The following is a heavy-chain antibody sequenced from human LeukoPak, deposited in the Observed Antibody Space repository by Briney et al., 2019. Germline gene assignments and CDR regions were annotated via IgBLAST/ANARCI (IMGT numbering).Heavy chain of an antibody. D-gene: IGHD3-10*01. CDR3: ARDPWQFAHDAFDI. CDR1: GFTFSDYW. Sequence: GGSLRLSCAASGFTFSDYWMHWVRQAPGKGLVWVSRIKSDGSSTSYADSVKGRFTISRDNAKNTLYLQMNSLRAEGTAVYYCARDPWQFAHDAFDIWGRGTMVTVSS. J-gene: IGHJ3*02. CDR2: IKSDGSST. V-gene: IGHV3-74*01.